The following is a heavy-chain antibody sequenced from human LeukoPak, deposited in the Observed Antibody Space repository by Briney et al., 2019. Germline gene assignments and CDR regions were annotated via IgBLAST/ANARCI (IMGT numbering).Heavy chain of an antibody. J-gene: IGHJ4*02. CDR2: ISYDGSNK. D-gene: IGHD3-16*01. CDR3: AKDKFGGGIKTGTFDY. CDR1: GFTFSTYG. Sequence: GGSLRLSCAASGFTFSTYGMDWVRQAPGKGLEWVAVISYDGSNKYDADSVKGRFTISRDNSKNTLYLQMNSLRAEDTAMYYCAKDKFGGGIKTGTFDYWGQGTLVTVSS. V-gene: IGHV3-30*18.